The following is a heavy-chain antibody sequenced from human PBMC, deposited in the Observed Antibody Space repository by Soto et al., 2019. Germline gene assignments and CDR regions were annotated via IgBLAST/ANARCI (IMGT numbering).Heavy chain of an antibody. V-gene: IGHV1-18*01. Sequence: GASVKVSCKASGYTFTSYGISWVRQAPGQGLEWMGWISAYNGNTNHAQKLQGRVTMTTDTSTSTAYMELRSLRSDDTAVYYCARDRGPGYCSGGSCYPGYYGMDVWGQGTTVTVSS. CDR2: ISAYNGNT. CDR3: ARDRGPGYCSGGSCYPGYYGMDV. CDR1: GYTFTSYG. D-gene: IGHD2-15*01. J-gene: IGHJ6*02.